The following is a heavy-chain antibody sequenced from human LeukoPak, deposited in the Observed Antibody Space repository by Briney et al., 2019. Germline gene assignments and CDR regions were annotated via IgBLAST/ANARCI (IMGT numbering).Heavy chain of an antibody. Sequence: SVKVSCKASGGTFSSYAISWVRQAPGQGLEWMGGIIPIFGTANYAQKFQGRVTITADESTSTAYMELSSLRSEDTAVYYCARSAPYYYGSGTIPSYFDYWGQGTLVTVSS. CDR2: IIPIFGTA. D-gene: IGHD3-10*01. V-gene: IGHV1-69*01. CDR1: GGTFSSYA. J-gene: IGHJ4*02. CDR3: ARSAPYYYGSGTIPSYFDY.